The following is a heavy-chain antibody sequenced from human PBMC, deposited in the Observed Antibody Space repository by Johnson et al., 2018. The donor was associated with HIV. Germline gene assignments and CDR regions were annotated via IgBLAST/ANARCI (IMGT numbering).Heavy chain of an antibody. Sequence: VQLVESGGGVVQPGRSLRLSCAASGFTVSNYYMTWVRQSPGKGLEWVSVIYSGGSTYYADSVKGRFTISRDNSKNTLYLQMNSLRAEDTAVYYCARGLTGEQVDIWGQGTMVTVSS. CDR3: ARGLTGEQVDI. V-gene: IGHV3-66*01. CDR1: GFTVSNYY. D-gene: IGHD3-16*01. J-gene: IGHJ3*02. CDR2: IYSGGST.